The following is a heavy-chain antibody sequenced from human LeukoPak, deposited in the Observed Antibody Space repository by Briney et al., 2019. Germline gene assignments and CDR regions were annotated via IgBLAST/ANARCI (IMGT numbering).Heavy chain of an antibody. CDR1: GFTFSSYG. J-gene: IGHJ4*02. CDR3: AKDSHSSGYYYLVY. Sequence: PGRSLRLSCAASGFTFSSYGMHWVRQAPGKGLEWVAVIWYDGSNKYYADSVKGRFTISRDNSKNTLYLQMNSLRAEDTGVYYCAKDSHSSGYYYLVYWGQGTLVTVSS. V-gene: IGHV3-33*06. CDR2: IWYDGSNK. D-gene: IGHD3-22*01.